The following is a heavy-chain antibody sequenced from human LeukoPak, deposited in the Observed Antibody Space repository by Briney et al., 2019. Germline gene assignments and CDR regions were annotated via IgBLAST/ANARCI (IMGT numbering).Heavy chain of an antibody. CDR2: ISAYNGNT. J-gene: IGHJ3*02. CDR3: ARDPTTVTTVDAFDI. V-gene: IGHV1-18*01. CDR1: GYTFTSYG. Sequence: GASVKVSCKASGYTFTSYGISWVRQAPGQGLEWMGWISAYNGNTNYAQKLQGRVTMTTDTSTSTAYMELRSLRSDDTAVYYCARDPTTVTTVDAFDIWGQGTMVTVSS. D-gene: IGHD4-17*01.